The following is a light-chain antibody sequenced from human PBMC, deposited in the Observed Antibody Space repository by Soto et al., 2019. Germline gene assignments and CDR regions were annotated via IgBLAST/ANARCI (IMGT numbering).Light chain of an antibody. Sequence: QPVLTQPASVSGSPGQSITISCTGTGSDISGYNYVSWYQQHPGKAPKLILYEVKYRPSGVSDRFSGSKSGITASLTISGLQAEDEADYYCSSYTSSTTLVIGGGTKLTVL. CDR2: EVK. CDR3: SSYTSSTTLV. J-gene: IGLJ3*02. CDR1: GSDISGYNY. V-gene: IGLV2-14*03.